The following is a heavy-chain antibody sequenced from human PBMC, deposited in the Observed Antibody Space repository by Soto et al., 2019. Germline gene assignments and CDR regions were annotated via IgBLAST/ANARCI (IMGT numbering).Heavy chain of an antibody. V-gene: IGHV4-59*01. D-gene: IGHD3-10*01. CDR1: GGSISSFY. CDR2: VYYSGTT. CDR3: ARSYNNTWTSWSP. Sequence: QVQLQESGPGLVKPSETLSLTCTVSGGSISSFYWSWIRQPPGKGLEWIGYVYYSGTTNYNSSFKGRVTISVDMSKNQVSLKLSSVTAADTAVYYCARSYNNTWTSWSPWGQGTLVTVSS. J-gene: IGHJ5*02.